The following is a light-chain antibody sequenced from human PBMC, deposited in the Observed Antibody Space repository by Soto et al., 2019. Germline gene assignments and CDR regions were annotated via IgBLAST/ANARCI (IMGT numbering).Light chain of an antibody. CDR3: QQYGSSPGT. V-gene: IGKV3-20*01. CDR2: GAS. Sequence: EIVLTQSPGTLSLSPGERVTLSCRASQSVSSTYLAWYQQKPGQAPRLLIYGASSRATGIPDRFSGSGSGTDFTLTINRLEPEDFAVYYCQQYGSSPGTFGQGTKVEIK. J-gene: IGKJ1*01. CDR1: QSVSSTY.